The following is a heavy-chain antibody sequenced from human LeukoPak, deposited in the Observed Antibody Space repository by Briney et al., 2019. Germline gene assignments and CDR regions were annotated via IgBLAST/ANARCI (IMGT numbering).Heavy chain of an antibody. CDR2: IRYDGSNK. J-gene: IGHJ6*03. D-gene: IGHD6-13*01. CDR1: GFTFSSYG. V-gene: IGHV3-30*02. Sequence: HPGGSLRLSCAASGFTFSSYGMHWVRQAPGKGLEWVAFIRYDGSNKYYADSVKGRFTISRDNSKNTLYLQMNSLRAEDTAVYYCARALVPPTYYYYYYMDVWGKGTTVTVSS. CDR3: ARALVPPTYYYYYYMDV.